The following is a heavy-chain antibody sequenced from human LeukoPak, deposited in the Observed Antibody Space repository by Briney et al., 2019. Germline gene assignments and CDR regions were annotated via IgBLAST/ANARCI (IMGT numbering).Heavy chain of an antibody. J-gene: IGHJ4*02. V-gene: IGHV1-18*01. CDR1: AYTFTSYG. Sequence: GASVKVSCKASAYTFTSYGVSWVRQAPGQGLEWMGWISAYNGNTNYAQKLQGRVTMTTDTSTSTAYMELRSLRSDDTAVYYCARGGDPYSSSWTGDYWGQGTLVTVSS. CDR2: ISAYNGNT. D-gene: IGHD6-13*01. CDR3: ARGGDPYSSSWTGDY.